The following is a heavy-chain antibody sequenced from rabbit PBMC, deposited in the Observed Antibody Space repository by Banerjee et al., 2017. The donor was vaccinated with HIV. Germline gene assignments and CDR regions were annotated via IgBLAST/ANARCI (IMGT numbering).Heavy chain of an antibody. Sequence: QEQLEESGGDLVKPEGSLTLTCTASGFSFSSSCYMCWVRQAPGKGLEWIGCINTSSGSAYYTSWVISRFTITSNTNQNTVTLQMTSLTGADTATYFCARAGSNYLGDLWGPGTLVTVS. J-gene: IGHJ4*01. V-gene: IGHV1S45*01. CDR3: ARAGSNYLGDL. D-gene: IGHD8-1*01. CDR1: GFSFSSSCY. CDR2: INTSSGSA.